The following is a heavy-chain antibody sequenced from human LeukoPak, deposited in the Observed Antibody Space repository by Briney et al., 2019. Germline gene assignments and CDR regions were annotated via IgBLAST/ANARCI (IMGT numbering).Heavy chain of an antibody. CDR2: IILIFGTA. CDR3: ASSSDYDFWSGYSGYYGMDV. CDR1: GGTFSSYA. J-gene: IGHJ6*02. V-gene: IGHV1-69*01. Sequence: SVKVSCKASGGTFSSYAISWVRQAPGQGLEWMGGIILIFGTANYAQKFQGRVTITADESTSTAYMELSSLRSEDTAVYYCASSSDYDFWSGYSGYYGMDVWGQGTTVTVSS. D-gene: IGHD3-3*01.